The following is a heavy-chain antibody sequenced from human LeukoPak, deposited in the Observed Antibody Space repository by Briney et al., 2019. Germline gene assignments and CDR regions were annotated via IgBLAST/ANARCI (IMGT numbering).Heavy chain of an antibody. CDR3: AKGREKQQLVVDY. J-gene: IGHJ4*02. Sequence: GGSLRLSCAASGFTFSRYWMSWVRQAPGKGLEWVANINQVGNEKHCVDSVKGRFTISRDNSKNTLYLQMNSLRAEDTAVYYCAKGREKQQLVVDYWGQGTLVTVSS. D-gene: IGHD6-13*01. CDR2: INQVGNEK. CDR1: GFTFSRYW. V-gene: IGHV3-7*01.